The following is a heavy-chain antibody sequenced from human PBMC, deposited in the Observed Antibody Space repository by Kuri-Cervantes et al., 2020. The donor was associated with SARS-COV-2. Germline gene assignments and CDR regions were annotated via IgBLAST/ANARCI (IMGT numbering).Heavy chain of an antibody. J-gene: IGHJ3*02. CDR1: GFTFSSYA. V-gene: IGHV3-64*02. Sequence: GGSLRLSCAASGFTFSSYAMHWVRPAPGKGLEYVSAISSNGGSTYYADSVKGRFTISRDNSKNTLYLQMGSLRAEDTAVYYCAKSGYDFPNPHDAFDIWGQGTMVTVSS. CDR2: ISSNGGST. D-gene: IGHD5-12*01. CDR3: AKSGYDFPNPHDAFDI.